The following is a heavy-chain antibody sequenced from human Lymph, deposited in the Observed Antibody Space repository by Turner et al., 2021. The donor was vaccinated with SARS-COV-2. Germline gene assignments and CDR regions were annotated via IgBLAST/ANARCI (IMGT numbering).Heavy chain of an antibody. J-gene: IGHJ4*02. CDR2: ISSSSSYI. V-gene: IGHV3-21*01. D-gene: IGHD4-17*01. Sequence: VQLVESGGGLVKPGGSLRLSCAASGFTFSTYSMNWVRQAPGKGLEWISSISSSSSYIYYADSVKGRFTISRDDAKNSLYLKMNSLRAEDTAVYYCARDIPTTADYFDYWGQGTLVTVSS. CDR1: GFTFSTYS. CDR3: ARDIPTTADYFDY.